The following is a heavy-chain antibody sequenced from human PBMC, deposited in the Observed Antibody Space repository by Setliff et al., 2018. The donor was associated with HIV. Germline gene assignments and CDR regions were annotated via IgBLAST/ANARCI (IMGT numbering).Heavy chain of an antibody. CDR1: GGSFSGYY. CDR2: INHSGST. D-gene: IGHD2-15*01. V-gene: IGHV4-34*01. J-gene: IGHJ5*02. Sequence: PSETLSLTCAVYGGSFSGYYWSWIRQPPGKGLEWIGEINHSGSTTYNPSLKSRVTISVDTSKNQFSLKLSSVTAADTAVYYCARSGDIVVVVAATEGAWFDPWGQGTLVTVS. CDR3: ARSGDIVVVVAATEGAWFDP.